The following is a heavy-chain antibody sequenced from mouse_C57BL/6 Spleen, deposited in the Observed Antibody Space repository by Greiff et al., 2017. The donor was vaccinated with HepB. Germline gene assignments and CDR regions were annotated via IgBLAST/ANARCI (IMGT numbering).Heavy chain of an antibody. CDR1: GFTFSSYG. J-gene: IGHJ3*01. Sequence: EVQVVESGGDLVKPGGSLKLSCAASGFTFSSYGMSWVRQTPDKRLEWVATISSGGSYTYYPDSVKGRFTISRDNAKNTLYLQMSSLKSEDTAMYYCARHNDDVYDYSWFAYWGQGTLVTVSA. V-gene: IGHV5-6*01. D-gene: IGHD2-4*01. CDR3: ARHNDDVYDYSWFAY. CDR2: ISSGGSYT.